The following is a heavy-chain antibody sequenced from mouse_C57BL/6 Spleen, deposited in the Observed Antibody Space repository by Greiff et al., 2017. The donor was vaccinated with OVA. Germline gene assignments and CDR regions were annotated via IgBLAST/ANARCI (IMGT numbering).Heavy chain of an antibody. D-gene: IGHD2-2*01. CDR3: ARASYGYDEGFAY. CDR2: ISSGSSTI. V-gene: IGHV5-17*01. J-gene: IGHJ3*01. CDR1: GFTFSDYG. Sequence: EVHLVESGGGLVKPGGSLKLSCAASGFTFSDYGMHWVRQAPEKGLEWVAYISSGSSTIYYADTVKGRFTISRDNAKNTLFLQMTSLRSEDTAMYYCARASYGYDEGFAYWGQGTLVTVSA.